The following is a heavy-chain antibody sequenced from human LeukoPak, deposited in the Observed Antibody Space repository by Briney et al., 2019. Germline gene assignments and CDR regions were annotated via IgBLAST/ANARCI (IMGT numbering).Heavy chain of an antibody. CDR2: FDPEDGET. J-gene: IGHJ4*02. V-gene: IGHV1-24*01. CDR3: ATNFGRFGELSFFDY. D-gene: IGHD3-10*01. Sequence: ASVKVSCTVSGYTLTELSMHWVRQAPGKGLEWMGGFDPEDGETIYAQKFQGRVTMTEDTSTDTAYMELSSLRSEDTAVYYCATNFGRFGELSFFDYWGQGTLVTVSS. CDR1: GYTLTELS.